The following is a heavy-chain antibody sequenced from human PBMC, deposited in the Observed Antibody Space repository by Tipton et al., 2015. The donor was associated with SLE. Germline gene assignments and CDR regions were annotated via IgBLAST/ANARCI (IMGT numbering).Heavy chain of an antibody. D-gene: IGHD4-17*01. V-gene: IGHV4-4*07. CDR1: GGSISSYY. CDR3: ARARLGYGDYERWYFDL. Sequence: TLSLTCTVSGGSISSYYWSWIRQPAGKGLEWIGRIYTSGSTNYNPPLKSRVTISVDTSKNQFSLKLSSVTAADTAVYYCARARLGYGDYERWYFDLWGRGTLVTVSS. J-gene: IGHJ2*01. CDR2: IYTSGST.